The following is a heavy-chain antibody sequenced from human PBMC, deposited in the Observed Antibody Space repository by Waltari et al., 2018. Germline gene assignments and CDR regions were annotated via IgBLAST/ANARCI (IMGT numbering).Heavy chain of an antibody. CDR2: IRRKAYGDTT. CDR1: GFTFVDYS. V-gene: IGHV3-49*04. D-gene: IGHD4-17*01. J-gene: IGHJ5*02. CDR3: ARDLMYGEHPLFDR. Sequence: DVQLAESGGGLVQPGRSLRLSCTTSGFTFVDYSMNWVRQAPGQGLGWVGFIRRKAYGDTTDYAASVRGRFTISRDDSKSIAYLQMNSLKTEDTAIYFCARDLMYGEHPLFDRWGQGTLVTVSS.